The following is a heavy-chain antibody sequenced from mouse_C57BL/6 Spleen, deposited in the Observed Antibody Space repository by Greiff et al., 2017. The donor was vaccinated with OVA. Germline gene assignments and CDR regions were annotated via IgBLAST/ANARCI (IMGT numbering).Heavy chain of an antibody. CDR2: INPNNGGT. D-gene: IGHD2-4*01. J-gene: IGHJ2*01. V-gene: IGHV1-22*01. CDR1: GYTFTDYN. Sequence: EVQLQQSGPELVKPGASVKMSCKASGYTFTDYNMHWVKQSHGKSLEWIGYINPNNGGTSYNQKFKGKATLTVNKSSSTAYMELRSLTSEDSAVYYCARVREIYYDYDGYYFDYWGKGTTLTVSS. CDR3: ARVREIYYDYDGYYFDY.